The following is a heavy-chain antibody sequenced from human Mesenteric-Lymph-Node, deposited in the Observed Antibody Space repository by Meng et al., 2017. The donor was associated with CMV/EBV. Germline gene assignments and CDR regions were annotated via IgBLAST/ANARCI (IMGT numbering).Heavy chain of an antibody. Sequence: GESLKISCAASGFTFSSYSMNWVRQAPGKGLEWVSSISSSSSYIYYADSVKGRFTISRDNAKNSLYLQMNSLRAEDTAVYYCARDRAPANYDFWSGYDGMDVWGQGTMVTVSS. CDR1: GFTFSSYS. J-gene: IGHJ6*02. D-gene: IGHD3-3*01. CDR2: ISSSSSYI. CDR3: ARDRAPANYDFWSGYDGMDV. V-gene: IGHV3-21*01.